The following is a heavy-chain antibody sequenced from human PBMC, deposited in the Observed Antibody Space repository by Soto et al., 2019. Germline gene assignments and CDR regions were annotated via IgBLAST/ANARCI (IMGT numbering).Heavy chain of an antibody. J-gene: IGHJ6*03. Sequence: SETLSLTCAVYGGSFSGYYWSWIRQPPGKGLEWIGEINHSGSTNYNPSLKSRVTISVDTSKNQFSLKLSSVTAADTAVYYCARRTMVRGVAPYYYYYYMDVWGKGTTVT. V-gene: IGHV4-34*01. CDR1: GGSFSGYY. CDR2: INHSGST. D-gene: IGHD3-10*01. CDR3: ARRTMVRGVAPYYYYYYMDV.